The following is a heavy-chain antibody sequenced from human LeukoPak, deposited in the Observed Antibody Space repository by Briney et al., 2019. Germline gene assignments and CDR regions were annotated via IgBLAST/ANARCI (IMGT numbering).Heavy chain of an antibody. V-gene: IGHV1-18*01. CDR1: GYTFTSYG. CDR3: ARVAAINYGDYGGDAFDI. D-gene: IGHD4-17*01. CDR2: ISAYNGYT. Sequence: ASVKVSCKASGYTFTSYGISWLRQAPGQGLEGIGWISAYNGYTNYAQKLQGRVTMTTDTSTSTAYMELRSLKSDDTAVYYCARVAAINYGDYGGDAFDIWGQGTMVTVSS. J-gene: IGHJ3*02.